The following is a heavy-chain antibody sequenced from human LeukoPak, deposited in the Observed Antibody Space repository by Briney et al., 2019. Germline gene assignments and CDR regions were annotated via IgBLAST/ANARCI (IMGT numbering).Heavy chain of an antibody. Sequence: ASVKVSCKASGYTFASYGISWVRRAPGQGLVWMGWISTYNGNTNYAQNLQGRVTMTTDTSTSTAYMKLRSLRSDDTAVYYCARIRRSRSYFPYYMDVWGKGTTVTVSS. J-gene: IGHJ6*03. CDR2: ISTYNGNT. CDR3: ARIRRSRSYFPYYMDV. CDR1: GYTFASYG. D-gene: IGHD3-10*01. V-gene: IGHV1-18*01.